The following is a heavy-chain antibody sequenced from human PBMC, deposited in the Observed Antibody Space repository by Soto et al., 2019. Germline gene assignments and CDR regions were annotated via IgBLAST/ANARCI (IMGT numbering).Heavy chain of an antibody. J-gene: IGHJ6*02. CDR1: GFTFSSYS. CDR2: ISSSSSYI. Sequence: PGGSLRLSCAASGFTFSSYSMNWVRQAPGKGLEWVSSISSSSSYIYYADSVKGRFTISRDNANKSLYLQMNSLRAEDRAVYYCVRGRFGELLSDDYYYGMDVWGQGTTVTVSS. V-gene: IGHV3-21*01. D-gene: IGHD3-10*01. CDR3: VRGRFGELLSDDYYYGMDV.